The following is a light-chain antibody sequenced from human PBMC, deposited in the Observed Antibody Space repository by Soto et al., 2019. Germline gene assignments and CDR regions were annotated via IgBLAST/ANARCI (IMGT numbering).Light chain of an antibody. CDR2: EVS. CDR3: SSIGGRDNVV. Sequence: QSALTQPPSASGSPGQSVTISCTGTSSDVGGYNSVSWFQQHPGKAPKLMIYEVSKRPSGVPGRFSGSKSGNTASLTVSGLQAEDGADLYWSSIGGRDNVVFGGGTKLAVL. J-gene: IGLJ2*01. CDR1: SSDVGGYNS. V-gene: IGLV2-8*01.